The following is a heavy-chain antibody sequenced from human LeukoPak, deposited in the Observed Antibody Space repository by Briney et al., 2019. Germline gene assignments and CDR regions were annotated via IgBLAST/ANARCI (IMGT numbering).Heavy chain of an antibody. V-gene: IGHV4-59*01. CDR2: IYYSGST. CDR3: ARAPGTYYYYYMDV. Sequence: SETLSLTCTVSGGSISSYYWSWIRQPPGKGLEWIGYIYYSGSTNYNPSLKSRVTISVDTSKNQFSLKLSSVTPADTAVYYCARAPGTYYYYYMDVWGKGTTVTVSS. D-gene: IGHD1-1*01. J-gene: IGHJ6*03. CDR1: GGSISSYY.